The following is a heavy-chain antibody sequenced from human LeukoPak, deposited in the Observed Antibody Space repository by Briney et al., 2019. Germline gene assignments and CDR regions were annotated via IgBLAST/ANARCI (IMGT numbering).Heavy chain of an antibody. V-gene: IGHV3-11*04. CDR3: ARDTLGEGEDANYAVYYFDY. D-gene: IGHD4/OR15-4a*01. CDR1: GFTFSDYY. J-gene: IGHJ4*02. CDR2: ISSSGSTI. Sequence: SGGSLRLSCAASGFTFSDYYMSWIRQAPGKGLEWVSYISSSGSTIYYADSVKGRFTISRDNAKNSLYLQMNSLRAEDTAVYYCARDTLGEGEDANYAVYYFDYWGQGTVVTVSS.